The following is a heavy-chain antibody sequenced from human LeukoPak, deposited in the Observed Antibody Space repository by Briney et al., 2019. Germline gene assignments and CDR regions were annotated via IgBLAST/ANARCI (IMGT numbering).Heavy chain of an antibody. D-gene: IGHD1-26*01. V-gene: IGHV3-30*03. Sequence: GGSLRLSCAAAGFTFSSYGMHWVRQAPGKGLEWVAVISYDGSNKYYADSVKGRFTISRDNSKNTLYLQMNSLRAEDTAVYYCARDSGSYLGGFDYWGQGTLVTVSS. CDR3: ARDSGSYLGGFDY. CDR1: GFTFSSYG. J-gene: IGHJ4*02. CDR2: ISYDGSNK.